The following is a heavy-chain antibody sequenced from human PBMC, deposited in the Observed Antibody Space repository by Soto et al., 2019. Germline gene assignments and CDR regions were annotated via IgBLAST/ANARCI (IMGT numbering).Heavy chain of an antibody. V-gene: IGHV1-3*05. J-gene: IGHJ4*02. D-gene: IGHD2-21*02. CDR3: ARSIVVVTALDY. Sequence: QVQLVQCGAEEKKPGASVKVSCKASGYSFTSYAMHWVRQARGQRLEWMGWINAGNGNTKYSQKFQGRVTITRDTSASTAYMELSSLRSEDTAVYYCARSIVVVTALDYWGQGTLVTVSS. CDR1: GYSFTSYA. CDR2: INAGNGNT.